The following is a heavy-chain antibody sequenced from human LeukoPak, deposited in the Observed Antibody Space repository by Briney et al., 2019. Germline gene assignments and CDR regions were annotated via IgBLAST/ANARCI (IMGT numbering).Heavy chain of an antibody. J-gene: IGHJ4*02. D-gene: IGHD3-3*01. V-gene: IGHV3-30*02. Sequence: GGSLRLSCAASGFTFSSYGMHWVRQAPGKGLEWVAFIRYDGSNKYYADSVKGRFTISRDNSKNTLYLRMNSLRAEDTAVYYCARDYDFWSGHDYWGQGTLVTVSS. CDR3: ARDYDFWSGHDY. CDR2: IRYDGSNK. CDR1: GFTFSSYG.